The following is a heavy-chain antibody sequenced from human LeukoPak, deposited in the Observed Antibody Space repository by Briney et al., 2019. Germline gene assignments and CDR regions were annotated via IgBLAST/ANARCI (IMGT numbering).Heavy chain of an antibody. CDR2: IIPVFHTT. V-gene: IGHV1-69*05. CDR1: GGSFRGHG. D-gene: IGHD2-2*01. Sequence: SVKVSCKASGGSFRGHGISWVRQAPGQGPQWMGGIIPVFHTTNYAQEFQGRVTLIIDESTSMAYMELSSLRSDDTAVYFCARARSTVLNDAYDIWGQGTMVAVSS. J-gene: IGHJ3*02. CDR3: ARARSTVLNDAYDI.